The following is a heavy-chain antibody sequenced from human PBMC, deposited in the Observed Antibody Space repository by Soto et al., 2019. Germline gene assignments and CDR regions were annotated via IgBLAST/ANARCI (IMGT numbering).Heavy chain of an antibody. Sequence: GGSLRLSCAASGFTFSSYWMHWVRQAPGKGLVWGSRINSDGSSTSYADSVKGRFTISRDNAKNKLYLQMNSLRAEDTAVYYCARGRVVVVPAAPSDAFDIWGQGTMVTVSS. D-gene: IGHD2-2*01. CDR1: GFTFSSYW. CDR3: ARGRVVVVPAAPSDAFDI. V-gene: IGHV3-74*01. CDR2: INSDGSST. J-gene: IGHJ3*02.